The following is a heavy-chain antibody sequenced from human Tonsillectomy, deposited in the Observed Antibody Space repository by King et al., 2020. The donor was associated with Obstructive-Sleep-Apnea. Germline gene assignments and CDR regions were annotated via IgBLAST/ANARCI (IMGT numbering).Heavy chain of an antibody. CDR1: GFTVSSDY. CDR3: ARGLVYDPGAFDI. J-gene: IGHJ3*02. D-gene: IGHD3-16*01. CDR2: IYSGGST. Sequence: VQLVESGGGLVQPGGSLRLSCAASGFTVSSDYMSWVRQAPGKGLEWVSIIYSGGSTYYADSVKGRFTISRDNSKNTLYLQMNSLRAEDTAVYYCARGLVYDPGAFDIWGQGTMVTVSS. V-gene: IGHV3-66*01.